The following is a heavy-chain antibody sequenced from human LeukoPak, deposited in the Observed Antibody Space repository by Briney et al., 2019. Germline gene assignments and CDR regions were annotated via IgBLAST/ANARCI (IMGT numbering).Heavy chain of an antibody. Sequence: GGSLRLSCAASGFTFSSYSMSWVRQAPGRGLEWVSSISGSGGSTYYADSVKGRFTISRDNSKNTLYLQMNSLRAEDTAVYYCAKDTFHRPKYSSGWYYFDYWGQGTLVTVSS. V-gene: IGHV3-23*01. CDR1: GFTFSSYS. CDR3: AKDTFHRPKYSSGWYYFDY. CDR2: ISGSGGST. D-gene: IGHD6-19*01. J-gene: IGHJ4*02.